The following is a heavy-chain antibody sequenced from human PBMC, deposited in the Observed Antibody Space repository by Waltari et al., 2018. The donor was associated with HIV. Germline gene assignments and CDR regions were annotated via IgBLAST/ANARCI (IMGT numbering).Heavy chain of an antibody. CDR2: IIPIVGIS. J-gene: IGHJ3*02. V-gene: IGHV1-69*02. D-gene: IGHD1-7*01. CDR3: ASCRTFNDGSDI. Sequence: QVQLVQSGAEVKKPGSAVTVSCKASGGTFSNDIINWVRQAPGQGLEWMGNIIPIVGISNDAQKFQGRVAITADKSTSTAYMELSSLRSEDTAVYYCASCRTFNDGSDIWGQGTMVTVSS. CDR1: GGTFSNDI.